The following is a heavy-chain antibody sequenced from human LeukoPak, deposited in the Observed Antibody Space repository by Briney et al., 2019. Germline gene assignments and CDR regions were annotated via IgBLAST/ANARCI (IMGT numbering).Heavy chain of an antibody. CDR1: GYAFTSYG. J-gene: IGHJ4*02. D-gene: IGHD6-6*01. V-gene: IGHV1-18*01. Sequence: ASVKVSCKTSGYAFTSYGISWVRQAPGQGLEWVGWVSTYNGNTNYAQKLQGRITMTTDTSTSTAYMELRSLRSDDTAVYYCAREHGYSSSGDYWGQGTLVTVSS. CDR2: VSTYNGNT. CDR3: AREHGYSSSGDY.